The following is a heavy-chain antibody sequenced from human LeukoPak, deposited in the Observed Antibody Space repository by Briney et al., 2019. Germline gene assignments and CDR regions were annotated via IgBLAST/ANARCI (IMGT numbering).Heavy chain of an antibody. V-gene: IGHV4-59*08. CDR2: IYYSGST. J-gene: IGHJ5*02. CDR3: AGTPYSSSWYRGKNWFDP. D-gene: IGHD6-13*01. Sequence: SETLSLTCTVSGGSISSYYWSWIRQPPGKGLEWIGYIYYSGSTNYNPSLKSRVTISVDTSKNQFSLKLSSVTAADTAVYYCAGTPYSSSWYRGKNWFDPWGQGTLVTVSS. CDR1: GGSISSYY.